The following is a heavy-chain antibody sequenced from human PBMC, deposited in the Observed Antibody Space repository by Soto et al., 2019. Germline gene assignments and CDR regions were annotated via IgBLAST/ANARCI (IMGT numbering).Heavy chain of an antibody. CDR1: GFTFSKFA. V-gene: IGHV3-23*01. CDR2: ISGSADIT. D-gene: IGHD5-18*01. Sequence: VQLLESGGTSVRPGGSLRLSCAASGFTFSKFAMSWVRQAPGKGLEWVSTISGSADITFNADSVKGRFTTSRDKSKNPRFVQMDSLRVEDTAVYYCAKDIAAGQGYRIFDSWGQGTRVTVSS. CDR3: AKDIAAGQGYRIFDS. J-gene: IGHJ4*02.